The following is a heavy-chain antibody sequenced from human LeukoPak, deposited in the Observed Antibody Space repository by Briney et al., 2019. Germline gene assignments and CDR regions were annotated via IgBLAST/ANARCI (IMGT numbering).Heavy chain of an antibody. CDR2: ISAGSGNT. CDR1: GYTFTSYA. J-gene: IGHJ4*02. Sequence: ASVKVSCKASGYTFTSYAIHWVRQAPGQRLEWMGWISAGSGNTKYSQNFQGRVTFISNTSATTAFMELSSLRSEDAAVYYCARLKYCTNGVCYAGFDYWGQGTLVTVSS. D-gene: IGHD2-8*01. CDR3: ARLKYCTNGVCYAGFDY. V-gene: IGHV1-3*01.